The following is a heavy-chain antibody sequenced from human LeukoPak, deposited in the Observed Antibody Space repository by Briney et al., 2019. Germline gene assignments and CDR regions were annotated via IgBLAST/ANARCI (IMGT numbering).Heavy chain of an antibody. CDR3: ARGGHYYGSGSPMGRWFDP. CDR2: INHSGST. Sequence: PSETLSLTCAVYGGSFSGYYWSWIRQPPGKGLEWIGEINHSGSTNYNPSLKSRVTISVDTSKNQFSLKLSSVTAADTAVYYCARGGHYYGSGSPMGRWFDPWGQGTLVTVSS. J-gene: IGHJ5*02. V-gene: IGHV4-34*01. CDR1: GGSFSGYY. D-gene: IGHD3-10*01.